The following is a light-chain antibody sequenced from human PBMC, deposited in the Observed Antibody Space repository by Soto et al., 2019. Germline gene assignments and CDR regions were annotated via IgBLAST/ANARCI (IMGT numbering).Light chain of an antibody. Sequence: IQLTQSPSSLSASVGDRVTITCQASQNINNYLNWYQQKPGRAPKLLIYDASNLEAGVPSRFRGSGSGTDFTFTISRLQPDDFATYYCQHYNSYSEAFGQGTKVDIK. J-gene: IGKJ1*01. CDR1: QNINNY. V-gene: IGKV1-33*01. CDR2: DAS. CDR3: QHYNSYSEA.